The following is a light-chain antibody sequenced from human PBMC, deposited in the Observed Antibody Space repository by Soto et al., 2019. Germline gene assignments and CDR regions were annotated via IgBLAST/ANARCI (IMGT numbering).Light chain of an antibody. Sequence: TQSPSSLSASTGDRVTITCXASQGISSYLAWYQQKPGKAPKLLIYAASTLQSGVPSRFSGSGSGTDFTLTISCLQSEDFATYYCQQYYSYPLTFGQGTKVEIK. V-gene: IGKV1-8*01. CDR2: AAS. CDR3: QQYYSYPLT. J-gene: IGKJ1*01. CDR1: QGISSY.